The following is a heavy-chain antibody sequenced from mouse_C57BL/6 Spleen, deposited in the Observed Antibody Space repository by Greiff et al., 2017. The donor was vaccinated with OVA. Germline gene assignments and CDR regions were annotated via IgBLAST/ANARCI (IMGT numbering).Heavy chain of an antibody. CDR1: GYTFTSYW. J-gene: IGHJ3*01. Sequence: VNVVESGTELVKPGASVKLSCKASGYTFTSYWMHWVKQRPGQGLEWIGNINPSNGGTNYNEKFKSKATLTVDKSSSTAYMQLSSLTSEDSAVYYCARPYYGYGSFAYWGQGTLVTVSA. V-gene: IGHV1-53*01. D-gene: IGHD2-9*01. CDR3: ARPYYGYGSFAY. CDR2: INPSNGGT.